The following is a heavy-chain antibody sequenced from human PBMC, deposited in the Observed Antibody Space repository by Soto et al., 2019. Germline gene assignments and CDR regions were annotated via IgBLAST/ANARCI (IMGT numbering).Heavy chain of an antibody. Sequence: SETLSLTCVVSGGSLSSYYWSWIRQPPGKGLEWIGEIYHSGSTNYNPSLKSRVTISVDKSKNQFSLKLSSVTAADTAVYYCARDKAVSYSTDVAGYYYYGMDVWGQGTTVTVSS. J-gene: IGHJ6*02. V-gene: IGHV4-59*01. CDR1: GGSLSSYY. D-gene: IGHD6-13*01. CDR3: ARDKAVSYSTDVAGYYYYGMDV. CDR2: IYHSGST.